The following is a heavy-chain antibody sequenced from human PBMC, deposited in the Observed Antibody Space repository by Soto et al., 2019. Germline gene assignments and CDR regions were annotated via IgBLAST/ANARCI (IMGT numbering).Heavy chain of an antibody. CDR3: ERVDIVVVPAADNDY. V-gene: IGHV3-21*01. D-gene: IGHD2-2*01. CDR2: ISSSSSYI. J-gene: IGHJ4*02. CDR1: GFSFSSYS. Sequence: GGSLRLSCAASGFSFSSYSMNWVRQAPGKGLEWVSTISSSSSYIYYADSVKGRFTISRDNAKNSLYLQMNSLRAEDTAVYYCERVDIVVVPAADNDYWGQGTLVTVSS.